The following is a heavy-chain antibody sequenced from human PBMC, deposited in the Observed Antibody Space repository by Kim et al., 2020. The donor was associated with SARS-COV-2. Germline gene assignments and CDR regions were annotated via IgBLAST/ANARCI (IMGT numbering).Heavy chain of an antibody. D-gene: IGHD3-16*02. V-gene: IGHV3-13*04. CDR1: GFTFSSYD. CDR2: IGTAGDT. CDR3: ARSFGGVIATFYY. Sequence: GGSLRLSCAASGFTFSSYDMHWVRQATGKGLEWVSAIGTAGDTYYPGSVKGRFTISRENAKNSLYLQMNSLRAGDTAVYYCARSFGGVIATFYYWGQGTLVTVSS. J-gene: IGHJ4*02.